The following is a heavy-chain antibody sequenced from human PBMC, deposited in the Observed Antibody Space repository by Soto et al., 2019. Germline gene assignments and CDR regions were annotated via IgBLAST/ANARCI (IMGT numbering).Heavy chain of an antibody. CDR1: GGSFSGYY. CDR2: INHSGST. Sequence: KTSETLSLTCAVYGGSFSGYYWSWIRQPPGKGLEWIGEINHSGSTNYNPSLKSRVTISVDTSKNQFSLKLSSVTAADTAVYYCATLRFLEWPYYYYGMDVWGQGTTVTVSS. D-gene: IGHD3-3*01. V-gene: IGHV4-34*01. CDR3: ATLRFLEWPYYYYGMDV. J-gene: IGHJ6*02.